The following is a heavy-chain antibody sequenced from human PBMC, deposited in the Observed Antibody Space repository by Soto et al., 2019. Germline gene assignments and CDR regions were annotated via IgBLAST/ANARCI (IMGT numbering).Heavy chain of an antibody. Sequence: GASVKVSCKASGYTFTGYYLHWVRQAAGQGLEWMGWINPNSGGTHYAQKFQGRLTMTRDTSISTAYMELSRLTSDETAVYYCARSLSTIAARPDYWGQGTLVTVSS. V-gene: IGHV1-2*02. CDR2: INPNSGGT. D-gene: IGHD6-6*01. CDR3: ARSLSTIAARPDY. J-gene: IGHJ4*02. CDR1: GYTFTGYY.